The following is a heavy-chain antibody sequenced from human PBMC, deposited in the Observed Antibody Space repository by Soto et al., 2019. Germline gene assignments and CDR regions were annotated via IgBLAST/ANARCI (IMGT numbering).Heavy chain of an antibody. J-gene: IGHJ4*02. CDR2: VSGSGGGA. CDR3: ARIGPYCGGDCYPDFDF. D-gene: IGHD2-21*02. CDR1: GFTFSTYG. Sequence: VGSLRLSCAASGFTFSTYGMTWVRQAPGKGLEWVSTVSGSGGGAYYADSVKGRFTISRVNSKNTMYLQMSNLRAEDTAVYFCARIGPYCGGDCYPDFDFWGLGTPVTVSS. V-gene: IGHV3-23*01.